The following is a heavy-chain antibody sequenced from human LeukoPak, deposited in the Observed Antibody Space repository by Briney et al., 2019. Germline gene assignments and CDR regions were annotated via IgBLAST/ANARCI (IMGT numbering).Heavy chain of an antibody. D-gene: IGHD3-3*01. CDR2: INHSGST. CDR3: AKAPPKEHDFWSGYYNYMDV. J-gene: IGHJ6*03. Sequence: SETLSLTCGVYGVASSGNYWSWIRQSPGRGLEWIGEINHSGSTNYNPSLKSRVTISVDTSKNQFSLKVTSVTAADTAVYYCAKAPPKEHDFWSGYYNYMDVWGKGTTVTVSS. CDR1: GVASSGNY. V-gene: IGHV4-34*01.